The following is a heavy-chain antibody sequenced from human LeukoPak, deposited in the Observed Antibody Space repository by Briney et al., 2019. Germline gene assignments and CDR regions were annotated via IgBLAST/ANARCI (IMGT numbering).Heavy chain of an antibody. CDR2: INHSGST. CDR3: ARGVPKMTTKPAGAFDI. J-gene: IGHJ3*02. V-gene: IGHV4-34*01. D-gene: IGHD4-17*01. CDR1: GGSFSGYY. Sequence: KPSETLSLTCAVYGGSFSGYYWSWIRQPPGKGLEWIGEINHSGSTNYNPSLKSRVTISVDTSKNQFSLKLSSVTAADTAVYYCARGVPKMTTKPAGAFDIWGQGTMVTVSS.